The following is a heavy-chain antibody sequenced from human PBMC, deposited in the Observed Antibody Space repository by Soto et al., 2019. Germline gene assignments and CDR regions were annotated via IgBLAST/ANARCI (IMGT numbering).Heavy chain of an antibody. V-gene: IGHV1-2*02. J-gene: IGHJ6*02. CDR3: ARSRLAARPDFSGDIITYYLYGMDV. CDR2: TNPNSGGT. D-gene: IGHD6-6*01. Sequence: ASVKVSCKASGYTFTGYYMHWVRQAPGQGLEWMGWTNPNSGGTNYAQKFQGRVTITADESTSTAYMELSSLRSEDTAVYYCARSRLAARPDFSGDIITYYLYGMDVWGQGTTVTVSS. CDR1: GYTFTGYY.